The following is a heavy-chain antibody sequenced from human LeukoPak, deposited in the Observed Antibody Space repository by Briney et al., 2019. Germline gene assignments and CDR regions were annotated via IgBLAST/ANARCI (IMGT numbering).Heavy chain of an antibody. J-gene: IGHJ4*02. CDR3: ARGSPPDY. CDR1: GFFFSDYD. V-gene: IGHV3-13*01. Sequence: GGSLRLSCAASGFFFSDYDMHWVRQVPGKGLEWVSGIGTAVDTYYPDSVKGRFTISRENAKNSLYLQMDSLRAGDTAVYYCARGSPPDYWGQGTLVTVSS. CDR2: IGTAVDT.